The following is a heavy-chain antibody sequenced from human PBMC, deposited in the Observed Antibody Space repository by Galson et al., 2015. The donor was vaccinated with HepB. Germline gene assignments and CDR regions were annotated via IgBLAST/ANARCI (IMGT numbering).Heavy chain of an antibody. D-gene: IGHD5/OR15-5a*01. Sequence: SLRLSCAASGFTFRSYWMHWVRQSPGKGLVWVSRVNSDGTTTNYTESVKGRFTISRDNAKNTLYLQMNSLRADDTAVYYCVRGVDSVSGAGSWGQGTLVTVSS. CDR3: VRGVDSVSGAGS. J-gene: IGHJ5*02. V-gene: IGHV3-74*01. CDR2: VNSDGTTT. CDR1: GFTFRSYW.